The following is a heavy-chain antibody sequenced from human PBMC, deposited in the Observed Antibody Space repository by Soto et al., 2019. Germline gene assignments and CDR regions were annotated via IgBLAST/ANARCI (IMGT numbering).Heavy chain of an antibody. J-gene: IGHJ4*02. D-gene: IGHD1-1*01. CDR1: GFTFSSYW. CDR2: IKQDGSEK. V-gene: IGHV3-7*01. CDR3: ARVWNDGRIDY. Sequence: GGSLRLSCAASGFTFSSYWMSWVRQAPGQGLGWVASIKQDGSEKHYVDPVKGRFTISRDNAKNSLYLEMNSLRAEDTAVYYCARVWNDGRIDYWGQGTLVTVSS.